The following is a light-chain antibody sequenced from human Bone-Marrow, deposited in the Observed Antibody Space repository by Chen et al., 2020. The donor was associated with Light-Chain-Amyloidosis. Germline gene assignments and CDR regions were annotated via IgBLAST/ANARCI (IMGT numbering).Light chain of an antibody. V-gene: IGLV6-57*01. Sequence: NFMLTQPHSVSESPGKTVIISCTRSSGSIATNYVQWYQQRPGSSPTTVIYEDDKRPSGVPDRFSGSIDRSSNSASLTISGLKAEDEADYYCQSYQGSSQGVFGGGTKLTVL. CDR2: EDD. J-gene: IGLJ3*02. CDR3: QSYQGSSQGV. CDR1: SGSIATNY.